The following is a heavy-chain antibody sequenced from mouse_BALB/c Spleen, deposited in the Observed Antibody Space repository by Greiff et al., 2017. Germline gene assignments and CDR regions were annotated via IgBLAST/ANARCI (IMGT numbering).Heavy chain of an antibody. Sequence: EVQLVESGPGLVKPSQSLSLTCTVTGYSITSDYAWNWIRQFPGNKLEWMGYISYSGSTSYNPSLKSRISITRDTSKNQFFLQLNSVTTEDTATYYCAKALGFAYWGQGTLVTVSA. CDR3: AKALGFAY. CDR1: GYSITSDYA. CDR2: ISYSGST. V-gene: IGHV3-2*02. J-gene: IGHJ3*01.